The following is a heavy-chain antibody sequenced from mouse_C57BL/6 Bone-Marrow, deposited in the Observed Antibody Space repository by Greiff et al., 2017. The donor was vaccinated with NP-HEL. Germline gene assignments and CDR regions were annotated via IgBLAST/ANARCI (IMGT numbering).Heavy chain of an antibody. CDR1: GYTFTSYG. CDR3: ARSDYYGSRYAMDY. D-gene: IGHD1-1*01. CDR2: IYPRSGNT. J-gene: IGHJ4*01. Sequence: QVQLKQSGAELARPGASVKLSCKASGYTFTSYGISWVKQRTGQGLEWIGEIYPRSGNTYYNEKFKGKATLTADKSSSTAYMELRSLTSEDSAVYFCARSDYYGSRYAMDYWGQGTSVTVSS. V-gene: IGHV1-81*01.